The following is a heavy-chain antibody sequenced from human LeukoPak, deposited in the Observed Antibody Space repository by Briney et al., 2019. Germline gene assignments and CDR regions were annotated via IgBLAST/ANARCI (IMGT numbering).Heavy chain of an antibody. D-gene: IGHD3-10*01. Sequence: PSETLSLTCTVSGCSISNYYLSWIRQPPGKGLEWIGDIYYSGSTNYKPSLKSRFTISVDTSKNQLSLKLNSVTAADTAVYYCARRAYGSGSFNRYYFDYWGQGTLVAVSS. V-gene: IGHV4-59*08. CDR1: GCSISNYY. CDR3: ARRAYGSGSFNRYYFDY. J-gene: IGHJ4*02. CDR2: IYYSGST.